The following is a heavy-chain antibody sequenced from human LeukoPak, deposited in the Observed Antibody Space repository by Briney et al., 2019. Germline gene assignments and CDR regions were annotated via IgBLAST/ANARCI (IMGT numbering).Heavy chain of an antibody. CDR1: GFTFSSYA. CDR3: AKFSECSSTSCFAMGGDY. J-gene: IGHJ4*02. CDR2: ISGSGGST. V-gene: IGHV3-23*01. D-gene: IGHD2-2*01. Sequence: GGSLRLSCAASGFTFSSYAMSWVRQAPGKGLEWVSAISGSGGSTYYADSVKGRFTISRDNSKNTLYLQMNSLRAEDTAVYYCAKFSECSSTSCFAMGGDYWGQGTLVTVSS.